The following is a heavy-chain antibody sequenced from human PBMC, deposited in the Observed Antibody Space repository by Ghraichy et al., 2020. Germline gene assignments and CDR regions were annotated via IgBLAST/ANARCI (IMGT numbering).Heavy chain of an antibody. Sequence: GGSLRLSCAASGFTFDDYAMHWVRQAPGKGLEWVSGISWNSGSIGYADSVKGRFTISRDNAKNSLYLQMNSLRAEDTALYYCAKDIRHSYGYGSYDYWGQGTLVTVSS. CDR2: ISWNSGSI. CDR3: AKDIRHSYGYGSYDY. CDR1: GFTFDDYA. D-gene: IGHD5-18*01. V-gene: IGHV3-9*01. J-gene: IGHJ4*02.